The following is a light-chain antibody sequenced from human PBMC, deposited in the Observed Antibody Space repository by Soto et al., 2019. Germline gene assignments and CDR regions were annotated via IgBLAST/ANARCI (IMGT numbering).Light chain of an antibody. CDR2: DAS. Sequence: EILLTQSPGTLSLSPGETATLSCRASQSISSYLAWYQQKPGQAPRLLIYDASNRATGIPARFSGSGSGTDFTLTISSLEPEDFAVYYCQQRSNWPQITFGQGTRLEI. CDR1: QSISSY. J-gene: IGKJ5*01. CDR3: QQRSNWPQIT. V-gene: IGKV3-11*01.